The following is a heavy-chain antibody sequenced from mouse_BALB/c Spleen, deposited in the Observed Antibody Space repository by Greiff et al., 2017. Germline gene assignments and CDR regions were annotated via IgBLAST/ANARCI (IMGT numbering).Heavy chain of an antibody. D-gene: IGHD3-1*01. CDR2: IDPANGNT. CDR3: ARTRGYFYWYFDV. J-gene: IGHJ1*01. CDR1: GFNIKDTY. V-gene: IGHV14-3*02. Sequence: EVQLVESGAELVKPGASVKLSCTASGFNIKDTYMHWVKQRPEQGLEWIGRIDPANGNTKYDPKFQGKATITADTSSNTAYLQLSSLTSEDTAVYYCARTRGYFYWYFDVWGAGTTVTVSS.